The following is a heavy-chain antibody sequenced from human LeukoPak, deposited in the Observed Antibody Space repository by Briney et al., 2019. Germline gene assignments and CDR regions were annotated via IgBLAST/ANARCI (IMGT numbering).Heavy chain of an antibody. CDR3: ADYCSGGSCSTRTDY. CDR2: IRSDGSNK. Sequence: PGGSLRLSCAGSGFSFSSYGMHWVRQAPGKGLEWMAFIRSDGSNKYYADSVKGRFTISRDNSKNTLYLQMNSLRAEDTAVYYCADYCSGGSCSTRTDYWGQGTLVTVSS. V-gene: IGHV3-30*02. D-gene: IGHD2-15*01. J-gene: IGHJ4*02. CDR1: GFSFSSYG.